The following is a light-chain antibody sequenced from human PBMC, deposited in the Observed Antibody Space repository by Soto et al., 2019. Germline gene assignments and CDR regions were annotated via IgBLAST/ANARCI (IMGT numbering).Light chain of an antibody. CDR3: QQRDKWPRT. J-gene: IGKJ2*01. CDR2: GAS. CDR1: QSVSSY. Sequence: EIVLTQSPATLSLSPGERATLSCRASQSVSSYLAWYQHKPGQAPRLLIYGASNRATDIPARFSGRGSGTDFTLTVSRLESGDSAVYYCQQRDKWPRTFGQGTKLEIK. V-gene: IGKV3-11*01.